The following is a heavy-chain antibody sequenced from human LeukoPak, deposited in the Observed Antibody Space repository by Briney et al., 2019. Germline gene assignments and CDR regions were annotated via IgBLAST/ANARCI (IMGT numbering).Heavy chain of an antibody. D-gene: IGHD1-26*01. CDR1: GYTFNVYF. Sequence: ASVKVSCKASGYTFNVYFMHWVRQAPGQGLEWMGWINPNSGGTNYAQKFQGRVTMTRDTSTSTAYMELSRLRSVDTAVYYCARDCGSYDYWGQGTLVTVSS. J-gene: IGHJ4*02. CDR2: INPNSGGT. CDR3: ARDCGSYDY. V-gene: IGHV1-2*02.